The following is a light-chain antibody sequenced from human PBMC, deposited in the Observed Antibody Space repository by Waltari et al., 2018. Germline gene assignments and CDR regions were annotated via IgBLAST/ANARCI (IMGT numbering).Light chain of an antibody. CDR1: QSVSSN. V-gene: IGKV3-15*01. CDR2: GAS. J-gene: IGKJ1*01. CDR3: QQYNNWPPWT. Sequence: EIVMTQSPATLSVSPGERATLSCRASQSVSSNLAWYQQKPGQAHRLLIYGASTRATGIPARFSGSGSRTEFTLTISSLQSEDFAVYYCQQYNNWPPWTFGQGTKVEIK.